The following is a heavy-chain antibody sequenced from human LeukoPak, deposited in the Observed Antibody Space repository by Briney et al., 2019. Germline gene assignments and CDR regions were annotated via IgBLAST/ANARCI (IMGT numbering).Heavy chain of an antibody. D-gene: IGHD3-22*01. CDR3: AREYYYDSLVAFDI. CDR1: GFTFSSYW. CDR2: INSDGSST. J-gene: IGHJ3*02. Sequence: GGSLRLSCAASGFTFSSYWMHWVRQAPGKGLVWVSRINSDGSSTSYADSVKGRFTISRDNAKNTLYLQMNSLRAEDTAVYYCAREYYYDSLVAFDIWGQGTMVTVSS. V-gene: IGHV3-74*01.